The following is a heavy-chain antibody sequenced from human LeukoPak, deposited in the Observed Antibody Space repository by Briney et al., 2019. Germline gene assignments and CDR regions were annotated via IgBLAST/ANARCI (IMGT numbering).Heavy chain of an antibody. CDR3: ARVYTIFGVVIPNFDY. Sequence: ASVKVSCKASGYTFTGHYMHWVRQAPGQGLEWMGWINPNSGGTNYAQKFQGRVTMTRDTSISTAYMELSRLRSDDTAVYYCARVYTIFGVVIPNFDYWGQGTLVTVSS. D-gene: IGHD3-3*01. V-gene: IGHV1-2*02. CDR1: GYTFTGHY. CDR2: INPNSGGT. J-gene: IGHJ4*02.